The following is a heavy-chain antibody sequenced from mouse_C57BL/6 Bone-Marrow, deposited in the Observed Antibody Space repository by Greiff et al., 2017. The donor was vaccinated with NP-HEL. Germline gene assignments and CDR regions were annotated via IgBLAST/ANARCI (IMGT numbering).Heavy chain of an antibody. CDR1: GFNIKDDY. D-gene: IGHD2-5*01. CDR3: TTHYSNYGAMDY. CDR2: IDPENGDT. Sequence: DVKLVESGAELVRPGASVKLSCTASGFNIKDDYMHWVKQRPEQGLEWIGWIDPENGDTEYASKFQGKATITADTSSNTAYLQLSSLTSEDTAVYYCTTHYSNYGAMDYWGQGTSVTVSS. V-gene: IGHV14-4*01. J-gene: IGHJ4*01.